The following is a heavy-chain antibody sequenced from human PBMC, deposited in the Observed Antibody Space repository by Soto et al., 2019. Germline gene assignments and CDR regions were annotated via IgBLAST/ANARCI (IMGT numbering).Heavy chain of an antibody. CDR3: VRDSGNGWKDY. J-gene: IGHJ4*02. CDR2: IDHSGST. D-gene: IGHD6-19*01. CDR1: GGSISSTNW. V-gene: IGHV4-4*02. Sequence: QVQLQESGPGLVKPSGTLSLTCAVSGGSISSTNWWNWVRQPPGKGLEWIGEIDHSGSTNYNPSLKSRVTMSVDKPKNQFSLKLSSVTAADTAVYYCVRDSGNGWKDYWGQATLVTVSS.